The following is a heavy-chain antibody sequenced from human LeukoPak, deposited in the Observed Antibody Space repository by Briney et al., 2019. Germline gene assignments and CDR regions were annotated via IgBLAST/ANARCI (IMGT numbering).Heavy chain of an antibody. CDR2: IVPNRGGT. Sequence: ASVKVSCKASGYTFSVYYIHWMRQAPEQGLEWMGWIVPNRGGTNYAQKFQGRVTMTRDTSISTAYMELSSLRSDDTAVYFCARGILMTGNYGAFDIWGQGTTVTVSS. CDR3: ARGILMTGNYGAFDI. D-gene: IGHD3-9*01. J-gene: IGHJ3*02. V-gene: IGHV1-2*02. CDR1: GYTFSVYY.